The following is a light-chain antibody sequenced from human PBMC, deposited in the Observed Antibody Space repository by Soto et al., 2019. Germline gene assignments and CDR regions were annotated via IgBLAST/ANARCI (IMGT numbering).Light chain of an antibody. CDR3: QQVNSYPPT. V-gene: IGKV1-9*01. CDR1: QDISSY. Sequence: DIQLTQSPSFLSASVGDRVTITCRASQDISSYLAWYQQKPGKAPKLLIYAASTLQSGVPLRFSGSGSGTEFTLTISSLQPEDFATYYCQQVNSYPPTFGGVTQVEIK. J-gene: IGKJ4*01. CDR2: AAS.